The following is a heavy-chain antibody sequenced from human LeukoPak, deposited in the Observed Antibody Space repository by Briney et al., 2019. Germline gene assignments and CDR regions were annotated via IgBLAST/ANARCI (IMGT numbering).Heavy chain of an antibody. V-gene: IGHV3-23*01. D-gene: IGHD3-10*01. CDR2: VSSTGSGT. CDR1: GFTFSTYG. Sequence: GGSLRLSCVASGFTFSTYGMSWVRQAPGKGLEWVAAVSSTGSGTYYPDSLKGRFIISRDNSQNTVFLQMNSPRPEDTAFYFCAKDGPLLWFGPTDAWGQGILVTVSS. CDR3: AKDGPLLWFGPTDA. J-gene: IGHJ5*02.